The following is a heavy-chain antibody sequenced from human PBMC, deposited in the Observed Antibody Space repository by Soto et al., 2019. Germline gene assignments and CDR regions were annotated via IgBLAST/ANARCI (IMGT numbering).Heavy chain of an antibody. CDR3: AKERPSLSSWFGMDV. CDR1: GFTFSSNA. V-gene: IGHV3-23*01. D-gene: IGHD6-13*01. J-gene: IGHJ6*02. CDR2: TSFSGDSA. Sequence: PGGSLRLSCAASGFTFSSNAMSWVRQAPGKGLEWVSGTSFSGDSAYYADSVKGRFTVSRDNSKNTLFLQMNSLRAEDAAVYYCAKERPSLSSWFGMDVWGQGTTVTVSS.